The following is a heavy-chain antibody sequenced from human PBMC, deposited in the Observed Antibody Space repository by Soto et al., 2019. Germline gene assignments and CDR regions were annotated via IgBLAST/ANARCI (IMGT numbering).Heavy chain of an antibody. J-gene: IGHJ5*02. Sequence: ASVKVSCKASGYTFTSHGISWVRQAPGQGLEWMGWINSYNGNKNYTHNLYCRFIMTTDTSTIIAYMELRSLRFDDTVVYYCAREPVAGIWFDPWGQGTLVTVSS. CDR3: AREPVAGIWFDP. V-gene: IGHV1-18*01. CDR2: INSYNGNK. D-gene: IGHD6-19*01. CDR1: GYTFTSHG.